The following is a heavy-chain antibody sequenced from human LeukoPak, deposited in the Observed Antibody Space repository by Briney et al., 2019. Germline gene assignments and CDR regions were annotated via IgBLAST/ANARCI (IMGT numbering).Heavy chain of an antibody. D-gene: IGHD2-2*01. Sequence: GASVKVSCKASGYTLTSYGISWVRQAPGQGLEWMGWISAYNGNTNYAQKLQGRVTMTTDTSTSTAYMELRSLRSDDTAVYYCARASPIVVVPAALDYWGQGTLVTVSS. V-gene: IGHV1-18*01. CDR3: ARASPIVVVPAALDY. J-gene: IGHJ4*02. CDR2: ISAYNGNT. CDR1: GYTLTSYG.